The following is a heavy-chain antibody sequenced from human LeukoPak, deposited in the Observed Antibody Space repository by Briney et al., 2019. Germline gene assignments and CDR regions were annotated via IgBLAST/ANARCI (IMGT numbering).Heavy chain of an antibody. CDR2: LYYTGSP. V-gene: IGHV4-39*01. J-gene: IGHJ6*03. D-gene: IGHD5-12*01. CDR3: ASQWLRYSGYYYYMDV. CDR1: GGSISSSSYY. Sequence: SETLSLTCTVSGGSISSSSYYWGWIRQAPGKGLEWIASLYYTGSPYYNPSLESRVTTSVDTSKNQFSLKLSAATAADTAVYFSASQWLRYSGYYYYMDVWGKGTTVTVSS.